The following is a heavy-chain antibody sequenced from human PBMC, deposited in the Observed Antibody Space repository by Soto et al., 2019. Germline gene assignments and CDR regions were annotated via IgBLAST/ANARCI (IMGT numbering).Heavy chain of an antibody. CDR3: ARGYDILTGPLYFDY. D-gene: IGHD3-9*01. J-gene: IGHJ4*02. CDR2: IYYSGST. CDR1: GGSITSSSFY. Sequence: SETLSLTCTVSGGSITSSSFYWGWIRQPPGKGLEWIGIIYYSGSTYYNPSLKSRVTISVDTSKSQFSLNLNSVTAADTAVYYCARGYDILTGPLYFDYWGQGTLVTVSS. V-gene: IGHV4-39*01.